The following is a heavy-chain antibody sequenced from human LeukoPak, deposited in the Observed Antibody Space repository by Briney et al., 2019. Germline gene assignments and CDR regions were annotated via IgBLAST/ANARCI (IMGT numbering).Heavy chain of an antibody. J-gene: IGHJ4*02. V-gene: IGHV3-13*01. Sequence: PGGSLRLSCAASGFPFSSYDMHWVRQATGKGLEWVSAIGTAGDTYYPGSVKGRFTISRENAKNSLYLQMNSLRAEDTAVYYCARGTGFDTMIDWGQGTLVTVSS. CDR1: GFPFSSYD. CDR3: ARGTGFDTMID. CDR2: IGTAGDT. D-gene: IGHD3-22*01.